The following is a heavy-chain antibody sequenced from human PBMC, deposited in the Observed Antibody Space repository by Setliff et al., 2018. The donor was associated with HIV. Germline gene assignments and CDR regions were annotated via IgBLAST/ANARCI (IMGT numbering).Heavy chain of an antibody. CDR3: ARDPSSGIYYDSSGQYFQN. Sequence: ASVKVSCKASGCPFTSSSIGWVRQAPGQGLEWMGWISAYNGNTNYAQKFQGRVSMTIDTSTSTAYMGLRSLRPDDTAVYFCARDPSSGIYYDSSGQYFQNWGQGTLVTVSS. CDR1: GCPFTSSS. CDR2: ISAYNGNT. V-gene: IGHV1-18*04. D-gene: IGHD3-22*01. J-gene: IGHJ1*01.